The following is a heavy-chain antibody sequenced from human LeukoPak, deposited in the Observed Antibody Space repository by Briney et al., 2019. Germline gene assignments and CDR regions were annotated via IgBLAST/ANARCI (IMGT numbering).Heavy chain of an antibody. D-gene: IGHD3-10*01. CDR2: INHSGSA. CDR1: GGSFSGYY. CDR3: ARRPRGVIIKTWFDS. J-gene: IGHJ5*01. Sequence: SETLSLTCAVYGGSFSGYYWSWIRQPPGRGLEWIGEINHSGSANYNPSLKSRVTILLDTSKNQFSLNLSSVTAADTAVYYCARRPRGVIIKTWFDSWGQGTLVTVSS. V-gene: IGHV4-34*01.